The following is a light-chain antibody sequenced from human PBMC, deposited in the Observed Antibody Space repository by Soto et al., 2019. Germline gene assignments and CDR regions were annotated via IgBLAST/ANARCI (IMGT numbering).Light chain of an antibody. V-gene: IGKV1-39*01. J-gene: IGKJ3*01. CDR1: QSVSSY. Sequence: DIQMTQSPSSLSASVGDRVTITCRASQSVSSYFNWYQQKPGKAPKLLIYDASRLQSGVPSRFSGSAYGTDFTLTISSLQPEDCATYYCQQSYSIPFTFGPGTKVDVK. CDR3: QQSYSIPFT. CDR2: DAS.